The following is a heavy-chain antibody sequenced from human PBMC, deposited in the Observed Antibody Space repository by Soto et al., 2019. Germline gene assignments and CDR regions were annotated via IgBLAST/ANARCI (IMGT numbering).Heavy chain of an antibody. CDR2: INDSGNI. J-gene: IGHJ6*03. CDR1: GGSFSGYQ. D-gene: IGHD3-10*01. Sequence: QVQLQQWGAGLLKPSETLSLTCAVYGGSFSGYQWSWIRQTPGKGLEWIGEINDSGNINSNPSLRSRVSLFVESAKKQISLKLSSVTAADTAVYYCARGLILWFGELSRRGGYYYYMDVWGTGTTVTVSS. V-gene: IGHV4-34*01. CDR3: ARGLILWFGELSRRGGYYYYMDV.